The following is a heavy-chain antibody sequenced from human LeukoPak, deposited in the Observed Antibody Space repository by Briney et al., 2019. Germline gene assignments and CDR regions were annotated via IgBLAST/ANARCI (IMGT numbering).Heavy chain of an antibody. CDR2: ISYDGTDK. CDR1: GFTLSSYA. J-gene: IGHJ4*02. D-gene: IGHD1-26*01. CDR3: ARDLSGSYFDF. Sequence: SGGSLRLSCAPPGFTLSSYAMHWVPQAPGKGLECVADISYDGTDKYYADSVKGRFTISRDNSKNTLYLQMNSLRAEDTAVYYCARDLSGSYFDFWGQGTLVTVYS. V-gene: IGHV3-30-3*01.